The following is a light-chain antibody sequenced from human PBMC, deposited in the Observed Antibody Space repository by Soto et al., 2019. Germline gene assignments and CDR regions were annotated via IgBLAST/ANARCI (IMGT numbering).Light chain of an antibody. CDR1: SGHNRYT. CDR2: LNSDGSH. Sequence: QLVLTQSPSASASLGASGKLTCTLSSGHNRYTIAWHQHQPEKAPRFLMILNSDGSHNKGDGIPDRFSGSSSGPERYLTISSLQSEDEAEYYCQTWGIGMQVFGGGTKLTVL. CDR3: QTWGIGMQV. V-gene: IGLV4-69*01. J-gene: IGLJ3*02.